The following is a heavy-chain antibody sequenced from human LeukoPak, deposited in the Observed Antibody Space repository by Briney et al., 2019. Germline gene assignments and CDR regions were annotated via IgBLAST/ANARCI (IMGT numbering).Heavy chain of an antibody. V-gene: IGHV3-30*18. CDR1: GFTFSSYG. CDR3: AKEPTSYYHYGMDV. CDR2: ISYDGSNK. J-gene: IGHJ6*04. Sequence: PGRSLRLSCAASGFTFSSYGMHWVRQAPGKGLEWVAVISYDGSNKYYADSVKGRFTISRDNSKNTLYLQMNSLRAEDTAVYYCAKEPTSYYHYGMDVWGKGTTVTVSS.